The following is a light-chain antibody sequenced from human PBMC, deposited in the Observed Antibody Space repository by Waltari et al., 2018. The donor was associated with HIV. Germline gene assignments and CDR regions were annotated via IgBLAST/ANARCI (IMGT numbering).Light chain of an antibody. CDR1: SSDVGVYNY. CDR3: CSFGGSNTWI. Sequence: QSALTQPASVSGSPGQSITISCAGTSSDVGVYNYVSWYQQYPGKVPNVVIYDVTERPSGVSNRFSGSKSGNTASLTISGLQTEDEAHYYCCSFGGSNTWIFGGGTRLTVL. J-gene: IGLJ2*01. V-gene: IGLV2-23*02. CDR2: DVT.